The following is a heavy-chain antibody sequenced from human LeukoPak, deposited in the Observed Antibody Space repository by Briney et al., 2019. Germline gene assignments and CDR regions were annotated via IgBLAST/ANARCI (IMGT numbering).Heavy chain of an antibody. V-gene: IGHV3-15*07. CDR2: IKSNVDGGTR. CDR1: GATFSNLW. J-gene: IGHJ4*02. Sequence: KAGGSLRLSCVVSGATFSNLWMNWVRQAPGKGLEWVGRIKSNVDGGTRDYAAPLKGRFTISRDDSKNTLYLQMNSLETEDTAVYYCTTDEYVVVTGFDYWGQGTLVTVSS. D-gene: IGHD2-21*02. CDR3: TTDEYVVVTGFDY.